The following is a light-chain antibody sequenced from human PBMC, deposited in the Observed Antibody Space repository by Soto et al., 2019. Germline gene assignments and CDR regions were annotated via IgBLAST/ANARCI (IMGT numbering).Light chain of an antibody. CDR3: CSYAGTYNSV. J-gene: IGLJ2*01. CDR1: SSDIGGYNY. V-gene: IGLV2-11*01. CDR2: DVS. Sequence: QSALTQPRSVSGSLGQSVTISCTGTSSDIGGYNYVSWYQQHPGKAPKLLIYDVSKRPSGVPDRFSGSKSGNTASLTISGLQTEDEADYYCCSYAGTYNSVFGGGTKVTVL.